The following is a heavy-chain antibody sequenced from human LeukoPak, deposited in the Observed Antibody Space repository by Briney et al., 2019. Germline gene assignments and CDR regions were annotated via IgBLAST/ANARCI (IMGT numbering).Heavy chain of an antibody. D-gene: IGHD4-17*01. CDR1: GFTFTSYA. CDR3: ARSTVTTHGYFDY. V-gene: IGHV3-33*08. J-gene: IGHJ4*02. Sequence: GGSLRLSCAASGFTFTSYAMHWVRQASSKGLEWVAVIWFDGSNTYYADSVKGRFTISRDTSKNTLYLQMNSLRAEDTAKYYCARSTVTTHGYFDYWGQGTLVTVSS. CDR2: IWFDGSNT.